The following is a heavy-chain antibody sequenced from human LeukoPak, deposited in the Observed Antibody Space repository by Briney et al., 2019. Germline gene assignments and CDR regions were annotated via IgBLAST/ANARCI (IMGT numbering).Heavy chain of an antibody. CDR3: ARARSLSSYYYDSSGYQPFDY. CDR2: IGAYNGNT. V-gene: IGHV1-18*01. Sequence: ASVKVSCKASGYTFTSYGISWLRQAPGQGLEWMGWIGAYNGNTNYAQKLQGRVTMATDTSTSTAYMELRSLRSDDTAVYYCARARSLSSYYYDSSGYQPFDYWGQGTLVTVSS. J-gene: IGHJ4*02. CDR1: GYTFTSYG. D-gene: IGHD3-22*01.